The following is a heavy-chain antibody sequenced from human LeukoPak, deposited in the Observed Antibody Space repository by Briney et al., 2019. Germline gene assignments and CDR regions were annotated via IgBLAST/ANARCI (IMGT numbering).Heavy chain of an antibody. V-gene: IGHV4-59*08. CDR1: DGSISSYY. CDR3: ARPYSSAWYGAFHI. Sequence: SETLSLTCTVSDGSISSYYWSWIRQPPGEGLEWIGYFYYSGSIKYNPSLKSRVTISVDTSKNQFSLKLSSVTAADTAVYYCARPYSSAWYGAFHIWGQGTKVTVSS. J-gene: IGHJ3*02. D-gene: IGHD6-19*01. CDR2: FYYSGSI.